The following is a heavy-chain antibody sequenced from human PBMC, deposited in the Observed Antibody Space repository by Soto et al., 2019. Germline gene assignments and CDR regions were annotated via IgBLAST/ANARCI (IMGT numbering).Heavy chain of an antibody. D-gene: IGHD3-22*01. Sequence: ASVKVSCKASGGTFSSYAISWVRQAPGQGLEWMGGIIPIFGTANYAQKFQGRVTITADESRSTAYRELSSLGSEDTAVYDCAREGRVYYYDSSGYYDGFRGPFDYWGQGTLVTVSS. J-gene: IGHJ4*02. V-gene: IGHV1-69*13. CDR3: AREGRVYYYDSSGYYDGFRGPFDY. CDR1: GGTFSSYA. CDR2: IIPIFGTA.